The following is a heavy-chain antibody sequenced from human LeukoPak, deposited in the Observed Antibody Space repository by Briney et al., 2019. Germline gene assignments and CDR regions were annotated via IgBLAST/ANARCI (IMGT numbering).Heavy chain of an antibody. D-gene: IGHD4/OR15-4a*01. CDR2: INPGGGYT. J-gene: IGHJ3*02. V-gene: IGHV1-46*01. Sequence: GGSVKVSCKASGYTFTRHFIHWVRQAPGQGLEWMGIINPGGGYTRFAQKFQGRVTMSTDTSTSTVYMELSSLRSEDTAVYYCARDGANYAFDICGQGTMVTLSS. CDR3: ARDGANYAFDI. CDR1: GYTFTRHF.